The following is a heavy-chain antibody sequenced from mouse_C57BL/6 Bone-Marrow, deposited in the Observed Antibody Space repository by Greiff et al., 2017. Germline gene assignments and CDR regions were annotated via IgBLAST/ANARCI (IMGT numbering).Heavy chain of an antibody. Sequence: VQLQQSGPELVKPGASVKISCKASGYAFSSSWMNWVKQRPGKGLEWIGRIYPGDGDTNYNGKFKGKATRTADKSSSTAYMQLSSLTSEDSAVYFCARSRWAWFAYWGQGTLVTVSA. J-gene: IGHJ3*01. D-gene: IGHD4-1*01. CDR1: GYAFSSSW. CDR3: ARSRWAWFAY. CDR2: IYPGDGDT. V-gene: IGHV1-82*01.